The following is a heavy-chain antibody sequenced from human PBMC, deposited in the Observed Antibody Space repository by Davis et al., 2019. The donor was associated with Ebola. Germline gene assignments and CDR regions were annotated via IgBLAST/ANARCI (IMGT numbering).Heavy chain of an antibody. CDR2: ISSSGSTI. CDR3: AKDIQGGSSYLDY. V-gene: IGHV3-11*01. CDR1: GFTFSDYY. J-gene: IGHJ4*02. D-gene: IGHD3-16*01. Sequence: GGSLRLSCAASGFTFSDYYMSWIRQAPGKGLEWVSYISSSGSTIYYADSVKGRFTISRDISKNTVYLQMNSLRVEDTAIYYCAKDIQGGSSYLDYWGQGTQVTVSS.